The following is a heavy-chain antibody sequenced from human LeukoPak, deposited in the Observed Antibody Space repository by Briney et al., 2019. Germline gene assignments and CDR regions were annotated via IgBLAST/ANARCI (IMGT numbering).Heavy chain of an antibody. V-gene: IGHV3-30*02. CDR2: IRYDGSNK. Sequence: GGSLRLSCAASGFTFSSYEMNWVRQAPGKGLEWVAFIRYDGSNKYYADSVKGRFTISRDNSKNTLYLQMNSLRAEDTAVYYCAKDGGKRFGEFLYQRGPLDYWGQGTLVTVSP. J-gene: IGHJ4*02. D-gene: IGHD3-10*01. CDR1: GFTFSSYE. CDR3: AKDGGKRFGEFLYQRGPLDY.